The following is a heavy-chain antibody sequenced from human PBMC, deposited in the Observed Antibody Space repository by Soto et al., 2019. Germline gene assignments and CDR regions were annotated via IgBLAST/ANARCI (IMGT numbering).Heavy chain of an antibody. J-gene: IGHJ6*02. D-gene: IGHD3-3*01. CDR3: ARFIFFGVALYYGMDV. V-gene: IGHV4-34*01. CDR2: INHSGST. CDR1: GGSFSGYY. Sequence: PSETLSLTCAVYGGSFSGYYWSWIRQPPGKGLEWIGEINHSGSTNYNPSLKSRVTISVDTSKNQFSLKLSSVTAADTAVYYCARFIFFGVALYYGMDVWGQGTTVTVSS.